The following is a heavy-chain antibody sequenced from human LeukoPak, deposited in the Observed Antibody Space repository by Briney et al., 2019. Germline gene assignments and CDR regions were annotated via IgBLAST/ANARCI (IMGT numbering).Heavy chain of an antibody. D-gene: IGHD3-10*01. CDR3: ARLGGVSLDY. CDR1: GGPFSGYY. Sequence: SETLSLTCAVYGGPFSGYYWSWIRQPPGKGLEWIGEINHSGSTNYNPSLKSRVTISVDTSKSQFSLKLSSVTAADTAVYYCARLGGVSLDYWGQGTLVTVSS. V-gene: IGHV4-34*01. CDR2: INHSGST. J-gene: IGHJ4*02.